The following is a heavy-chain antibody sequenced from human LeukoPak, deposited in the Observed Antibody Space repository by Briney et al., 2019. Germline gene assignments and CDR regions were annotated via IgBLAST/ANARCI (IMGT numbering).Heavy chain of an antibody. J-gene: IGHJ4*02. CDR2: IYYSGST. CDR3: ARVLGRQWLPFYFDY. Sequence: PSETLSLTCTVSGGSISSYYWSWIRQPPGKGLEWIGYIYYSGSTNYNPSLKSRVTISVDTSKNQFSLKLSSVTAADTAVYYCARVLGRQWLPFYFDYWGQGTLVTVSS. D-gene: IGHD6-19*01. V-gene: IGHV4-59*01. CDR1: GGSISSYY.